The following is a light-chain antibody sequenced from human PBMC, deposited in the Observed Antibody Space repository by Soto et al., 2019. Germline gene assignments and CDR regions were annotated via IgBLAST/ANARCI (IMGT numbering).Light chain of an antibody. V-gene: IGKV3-11*01. J-gene: IGKJ1*01. CDR2: GAS. Sequence: EIVLTQSPGTLSLSPGERATLSCRASQSVSNNYLAWYQQKPGQAPRLLIYGASNRATGIPARFSGSGSGTDLTLTISSLEPEDFAVYYCQQSHNWPRTFGQGTKVDIK. CDR3: QQSHNWPRT. CDR1: QSVSNNY.